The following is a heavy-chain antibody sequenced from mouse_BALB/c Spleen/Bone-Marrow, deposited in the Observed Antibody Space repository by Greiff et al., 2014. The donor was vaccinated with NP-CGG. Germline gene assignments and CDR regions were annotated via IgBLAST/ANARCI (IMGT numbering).Heavy chain of an antibody. Sequence: VQLQQSGAELVKPGASVKLSCTASGFNIKDTYMHWVKQRPEQGLEWIGRIDPANGNTKYDPKFQGKATITADTSSNTAYLQRSRLESEEAYVYDGASGGKLGRGCFDDWGAGTTVTVSA. CDR1: GFNIKDTY. D-gene: IGHD4-1*01. CDR2: IDPANGNT. CDR3: ASGGKLGRGCFDD. V-gene: IGHV14-3*02. J-gene: IGHJ1*01.